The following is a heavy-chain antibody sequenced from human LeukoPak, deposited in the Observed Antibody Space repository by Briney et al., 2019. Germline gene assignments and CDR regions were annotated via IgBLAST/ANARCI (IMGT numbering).Heavy chain of an antibody. CDR1: GFTFSSYG. J-gene: IGHJ6*03. CDR2: IWYDGSNK. Sequence: PGGSLRLSCAASGFTFSSYGMHWVRQAPGKGLEWVAVIWYDGSNKYYADSVKGRFTISRDNAKNSVYLQMNSLRDEDTAVYFCARLLATWDYYYMDVWGKGTTVTVSS. D-gene: IGHD3-3*02. CDR3: ARLLATWDYYYMDV. V-gene: IGHV3-33*01.